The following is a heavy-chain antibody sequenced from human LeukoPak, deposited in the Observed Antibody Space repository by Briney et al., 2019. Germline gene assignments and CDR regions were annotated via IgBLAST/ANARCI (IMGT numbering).Heavy chain of an antibody. D-gene: IGHD5-18*01. CDR3: NRGPIQLWLYYGMDV. J-gene: IGHJ6*02. V-gene: IGHV3-49*04. CDR2: IRSKAYGGTT. CDR1: GFTFGDHA. Sequence: GGSLRLSCTASGFTFGDHAMSWVRQAPGKGLEWVGFIRSKAYGGTTEHAASVKGRFTISRDDSKSIAYLQMNSLKTEDTAAYYCNRGPIQLWLYYGMDVWGQGTTVIVSS.